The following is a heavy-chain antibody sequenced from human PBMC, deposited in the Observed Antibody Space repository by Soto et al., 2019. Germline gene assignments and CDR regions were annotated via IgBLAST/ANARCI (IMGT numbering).Heavy chain of an antibody. V-gene: IGHV3-23*01. J-gene: IGHJ4*02. Sequence: GGSLRLSCAASGFPFSDYAMSWVRQAPGKGLQWVSGISSSGYTTYYADSVKGRLTISRDNSKNTLFLHMNSLRADDTAVYYCATIFRWLQLPTYFDYWGQGILVTVSS. CDR1: GFPFSDYA. CDR2: ISSSGYTT. D-gene: IGHD5-12*01. CDR3: ATIFRWLQLPTYFDY.